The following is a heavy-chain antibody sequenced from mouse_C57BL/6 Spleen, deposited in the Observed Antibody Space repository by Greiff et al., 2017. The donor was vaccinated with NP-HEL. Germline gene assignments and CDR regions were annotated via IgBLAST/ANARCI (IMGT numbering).Heavy chain of an antibody. CDR2: IDPEDGET. Sequence: EVKLVESGAELVKPGASVKLSCTASGFNIKDYYMHWVKQRTEQGLEWIGRIDPEDGETKYATKFQGKATITADTSSNTAYLQRSSLTSEDTAVYYCARGQLRWYFDVWGTGTTVTVAS. D-gene: IGHD6-1*01. J-gene: IGHJ1*03. V-gene: IGHV14-2*01. CDR3: ARGQLRWYFDV. CDR1: GFNIKDYY.